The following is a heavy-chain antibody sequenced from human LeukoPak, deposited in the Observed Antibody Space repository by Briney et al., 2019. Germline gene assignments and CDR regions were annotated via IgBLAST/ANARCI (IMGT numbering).Heavy chain of an antibody. V-gene: IGHV4-31*02. CDR1: GFTVSSNY. Sequence: LRLSCAASGFTVSSNYMSWIRQHPGKGLEWIGYIYYSGSTYYNPSLKSRVTISVDTSKNQFSLKLSSVTAADTAVYYCARGNPSFDYWGQGTLVTVSS. CDR3: ARGNPSFDY. J-gene: IGHJ4*02. CDR2: IYYSGST.